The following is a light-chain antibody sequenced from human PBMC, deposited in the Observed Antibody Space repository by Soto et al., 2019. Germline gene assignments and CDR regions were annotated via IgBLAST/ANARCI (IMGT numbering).Light chain of an antibody. J-gene: IGKJ1*01. CDR3: QQYNNWPPWT. V-gene: IGKV3-15*01. Sequence: EIVMTQSPATLSVSPGERATLSCRASQSVSSNLAWYQQKPGQAPRLLIYVVSTRATGIPARFSGSGSGTEFTFTISSLQSEDFAVYYCQQYNNWPPWTFGQGTKVEIK. CDR2: VVS. CDR1: QSVSSN.